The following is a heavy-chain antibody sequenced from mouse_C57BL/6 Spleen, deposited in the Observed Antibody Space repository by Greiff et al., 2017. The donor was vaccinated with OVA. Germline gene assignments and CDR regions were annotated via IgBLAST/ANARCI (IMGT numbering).Heavy chain of an antibody. V-gene: IGHV1-52*01. J-gene: IGHJ1*03. CDR3: ARLYYSNSWYFDV. CDR1: GYTFTSYW. Sequence: QVQLQQPGAELVRPGSSVKLSCKASGYTFTSYWMHWVKQRPIQGLEWIGNIDPSDSETHYNQKFKDKATLTVDKSSSTAYMQLSSLTSEDSAVYYCARLYYSNSWYFDVWGTGTTVTVSS. CDR2: IDPSDSET. D-gene: IGHD2-5*01.